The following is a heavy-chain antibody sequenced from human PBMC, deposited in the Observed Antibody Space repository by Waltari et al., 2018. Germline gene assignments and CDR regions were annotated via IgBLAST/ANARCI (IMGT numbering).Heavy chain of an antibody. Sequence: QVQLQESGPGLVKPSETLSLTCTISGDSIGSYFWSWIRQPPGKGLEWIGYIYYSGSTTYNPSLKSRVAISVDTPKNQFSLKLRSVTSADTAIYYCARITFHKVGWFDPWGQGALVTVSS. CDR2: IYYSGST. J-gene: IGHJ5*02. CDR1: GDSIGSYF. D-gene: IGHD1-20*01. V-gene: IGHV4-59*12. CDR3: ARITFHKVGWFDP.